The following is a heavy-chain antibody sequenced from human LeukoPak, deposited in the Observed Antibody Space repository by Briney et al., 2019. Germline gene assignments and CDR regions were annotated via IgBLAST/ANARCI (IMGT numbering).Heavy chain of an antibody. CDR1: GYTFTSYW. J-gene: IGHJ6*03. CDR3: ARLRTSCSGGSCYYYYMDV. D-gene: IGHD2-15*01. V-gene: IGHV5-51*01. Sequence: GESLKISCKGSGYTFTSYWIGWVRQMPGKGLEWMGIIYPGDSDTRYSPSFQGQVTISADKSISTAYLQWSSLKASDTAMYYCARLRTSCSGGSCYYYYMDVWGKGTTVTISS. CDR2: IYPGDSDT.